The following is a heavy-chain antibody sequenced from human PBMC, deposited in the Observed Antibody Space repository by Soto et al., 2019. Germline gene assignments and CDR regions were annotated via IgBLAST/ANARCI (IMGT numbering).Heavy chain of an antibody. CDR1: GGTFSSYA. D-gene: IGHD6-13*01. V-gene: IGHV1-69*01. J-gene: IGHJ6*02. CDR3: AGALVTAAGYYYYYGMDV. CDR2: IIPIFGTA. Sequence: QLQLVQSGAEVVKPGSSVEVSCKASGGTFSSYAISWVRQAPGQGLEWMGGIIPIFGTANYAQKFQGRVTITADESTSTAYMELSSLRSEDTAVYYCAGALVTAAGYYYYYGMDVWGQGTTVTVSS.